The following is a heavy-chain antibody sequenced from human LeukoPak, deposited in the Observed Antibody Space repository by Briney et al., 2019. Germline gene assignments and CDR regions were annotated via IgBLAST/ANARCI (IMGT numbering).Heavy chain of an antibody. J-gene: IGHJ4*02. CDR1: GFTFSSYE. CDR3: ASGSGYYYAGFDY. CDR2: ISSSGSTI. V-gene: IGHV3-48*03. Sequence: GGSLRLSCAASGFTFSSYEMNWVRQAPGKGLVWVSYISSSGSTIYYADSVKGRFTISRDNAKNSLYLQMNSLRAEDTAVYYCASGSGYYYAGFDYWGQGTLVTVSS. D-gene: IGHD3-22*01.